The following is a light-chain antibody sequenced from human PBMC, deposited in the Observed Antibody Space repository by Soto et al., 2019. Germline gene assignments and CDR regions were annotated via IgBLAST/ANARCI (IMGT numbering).Light chain of an antibody. V-gene: IGKV1-5*01. Sequence: DIQMTQSPSTLSASVGDRVTITCRASQSISSWLAWYQQKPGKAPKLLIYDASSFESGVPSRFSGSGSGTDFTLTISSLQPDDFAAYYCQQYNYYPYTFGQGTKLEIK. CDR3: QQYNYYPYT. CDR2: DAS. J-gene: IGKJ2*01. CDR1: QSISSW.